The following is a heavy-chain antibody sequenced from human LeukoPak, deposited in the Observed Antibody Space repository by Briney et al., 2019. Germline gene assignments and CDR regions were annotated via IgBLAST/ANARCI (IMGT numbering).Heavy chain of an antibody. CDR1: GGSISSYY. D-gene: IGHD4-17*01. CDR3: ARVPPDYNDLHDALDL. V-gene: IGHV4-59*08. CDR2: IYYSGST. Sequence: PSETLSLTCTVSGGSISSYYWSWIRQPPGKGLEWIGYIYYSGSTNYNPSLKSRVTISVDTSKNQFSLKLSSVTAADTAVYYCARVPPDYNDLHDALDLWGQGTVVTVSS. J-gene: IGHJ3*01.